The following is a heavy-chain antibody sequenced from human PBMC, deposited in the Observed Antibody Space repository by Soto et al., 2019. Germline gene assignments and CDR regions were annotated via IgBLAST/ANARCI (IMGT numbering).Heavy chain of an antibody. J-gene: IGHJ5*02. V-gene: IGHV1-2*02. CDR2: INPNSGGT. Sequence: ASVKVSCKASGYTFTGYYMHWVRQAPGQGLEWMGWINPNSGGTNYAQKFQGRVTMTRDTSISTAYMELSRLRSDDTAVYYCARKASYSSSWLNWFDPWGQGTLGTVSS. D-gene: IGHD6-13*01. CDR3: ARKASYSSSWLNWFDP. CDR1: GYTFTGYY.